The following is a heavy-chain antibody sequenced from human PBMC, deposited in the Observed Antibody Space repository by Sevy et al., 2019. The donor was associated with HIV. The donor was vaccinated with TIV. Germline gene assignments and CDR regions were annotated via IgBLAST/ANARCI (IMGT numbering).Heavy chain of an antibody. V-gene: IGHV4-59*13. CDR3: ARVSYYYDSGGRPLYSFDY. Sequence: SETLSLICTVSGGYISSYYWSWIRQPPGKGLEWVGYIYKNGNTKYNPSLKSRVTISVDTSKNQFSLKLTSVTAADTAVYYCARVSYYYDSGGRPLYSFDYWGQGTLVTVSS. D-gene: IGHD3-22*01. CDR1: GGYISSYY. CDR2: IYKNGNT. J-gene: IGHJ4*02.